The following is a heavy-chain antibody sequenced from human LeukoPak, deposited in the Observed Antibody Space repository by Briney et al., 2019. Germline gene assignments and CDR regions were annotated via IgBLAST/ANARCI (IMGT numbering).Heavy chain of an antibody. CDR1: GGTFSSYA. CDR2: IIPIFGTA. J-gene: IGHJ6*03. D-gene: IGHD2-2*01. V-gene: IGHV1-69*05. Sequence: SVKVSCKASGGTFSSYAISWVRQAPGQGLEWMGGIIPIFGTANYAQKFQGRVTITTDESTSTAYMELSSLRSEDTAVYYCARGAGASPPEYHYYYMDVWGKGTTVTVSS. CDR3: ARGAGASPPEYHYYYMDV.